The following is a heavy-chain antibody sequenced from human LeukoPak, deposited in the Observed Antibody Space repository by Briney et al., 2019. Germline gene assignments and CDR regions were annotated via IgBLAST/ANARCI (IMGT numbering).Heavy chain of an antibody. Sequence: ASVKVSCKASGYTFTGYYMHWARQAPGQGLEWMGWINPNSGGTNYAQKFQGRVTMTRDTSISTAYMELSRLRSDDTAVYYCARTGYSSSWAVDYWGQGTLVTVSS. V-gene: IGHV1-2*02. D-gene: IGHD6-13*01. CDR1: GYTFTGYY. CDR2: INPNSGGT. J-gene: IGHJ4*02. CDR3: ARTGYSSSWAVDY.